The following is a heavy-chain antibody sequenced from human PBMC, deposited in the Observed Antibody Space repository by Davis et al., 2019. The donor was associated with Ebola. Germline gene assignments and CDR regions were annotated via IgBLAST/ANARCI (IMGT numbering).Heavy chain of an antibody. J-gene: IGHJ3*02. CDR1: GFTFSNAW. Sequence: GESLKISCAASGFTFSNAWMSWVRQAPGKGLEWVGRIKSKTDGGTTDYAAPVKGRFTISRDNSKNTLYLQMNSLRAEDTALYYCAKDSVAGNGIYDAFDIWGQGTMVTVSS. V-gene: IGHV3-15*01. CDR3: AKDSVAGNGIYDAFDI. CDR2: IKSKTDGGTT. D-gene: IGHD6-19*01.